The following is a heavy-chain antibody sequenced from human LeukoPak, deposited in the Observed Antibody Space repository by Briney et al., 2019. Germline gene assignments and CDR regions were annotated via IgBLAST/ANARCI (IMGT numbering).Heavy chain of an antibody. CDR1: GGSISSGGYS. V-gene: IGHV4-30-2*01. CDR2: INHSGST. Sequence: SQTLSLTCAVSGGSISSGGYSWSWIRQPPGKGLEWIGEINHSGSTNYNPSLKSRVTISVDTSKNQFSLKLSSVTAADTAVYYCARGYGVIDYWGQGTLVTVSS. CDR3: ARGYGVIDY. J-gene: IGHJ4*02. D-gene: IGHD4-17*01.